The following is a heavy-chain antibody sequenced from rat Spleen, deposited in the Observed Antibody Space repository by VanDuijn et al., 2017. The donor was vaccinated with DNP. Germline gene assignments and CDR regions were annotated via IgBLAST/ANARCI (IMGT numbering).Heavy chain of an antibody. D-gene: IGHD1-4*01. Sequence: EVKLLESGGSLVQPGGSMRLSCAASGFTFTDFYMNWIRQPAGKAPEWLGFIRNKANGYTTEYNPSVKGRFTISRDNTQNMVYLQMNTLRAEDTATYYCATHPGLTSDFPYWGQGTLVTVSS. CDR2: IRNKANGYTT. V-gene: IGHV7-7*01. CDR3: ATHPGLTSDFPY. J-gene: IGHJ3*01. CDR1: GFTFTDFY.